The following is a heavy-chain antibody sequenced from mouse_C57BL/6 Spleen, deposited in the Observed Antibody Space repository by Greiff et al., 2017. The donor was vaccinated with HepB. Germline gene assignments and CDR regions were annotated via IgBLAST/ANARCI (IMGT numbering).Heavy chain of an antibody. D-gene: IGHD2-4*01. CDR3: ARDTDYDYAMDY. CDR1: GFTFSSYA. Sequence: EVQGVESGGGLVKPGGSLKLSCAASGFTFSSYAMSWVRQTPEKRLEWVATISDGGSYTYYPDNVKGRFTISRDNAKNNLYLQMSHLKSEDTAMYYCARDTDYDYAMDYWGQGTSVTVSS. CDR2: ISDGGSYT. J-gene: IGHJ4*01. V-gene: IGHV5-4*01.